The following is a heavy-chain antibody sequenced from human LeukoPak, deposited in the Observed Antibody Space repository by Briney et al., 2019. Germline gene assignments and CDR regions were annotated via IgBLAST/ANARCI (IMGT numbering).Heavy chain of an antibody. CDR2: ISGSGDNT. CDR1: GFTFSSYA. V-gene: IGHV3-23*01. J-gene: IGHJ5*02. CDR3: AKGGLVHRFDP. Sequence: PAGGSLRLSCATSGFTFSSYAMSWVRQAPGKGLEWVSGISGSGDNTYYADSVKGRFTISRDNSKNTLYLQMNSLRADDTAVYYCAKGGLVHRFDPWGQGTLVTVSS.